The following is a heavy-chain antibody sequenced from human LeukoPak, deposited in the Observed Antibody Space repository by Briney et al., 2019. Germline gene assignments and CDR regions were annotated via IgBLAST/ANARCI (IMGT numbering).Heavy chain of an antibody. J-gene: IGHJ4*02. D-gene: IGHD2-21*02. CDR3: ARAMVTAIRDGLDY. Sequence: PRGSLRLSCAASGFIFSTYAMYWVRQAPGKGLEWVAVISSDGSFTRHADSVKGLFTISRDNSKNTLYLQMNSLRDEDTAVYYCARAMVTAIRDGLDYWGQGTLVAVSS. CDR2: ISSDGSFT. V-gene: IGHV3-30*04. CDR1: GFIFSTYA.